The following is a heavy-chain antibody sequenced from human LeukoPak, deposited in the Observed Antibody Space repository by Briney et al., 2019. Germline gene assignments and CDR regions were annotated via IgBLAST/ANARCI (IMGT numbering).Heavy chain of an antibody. Sequence: SETLSLTCAVSGYSISSSNYWAWIRQPPGKGLEWIGHIYYSGSIYYNPSLKSRVTMSVDTSKNQFSLKLSSVTPADTAVYYCARVVPAAMSESFDYWGQGTLVTVSS. CDR1: GYSISSSNY. CDR2: IYYSGSI. D-gene: IGHD2-2*01. V-gene: IGHV4-28*05. J-gene: IGHJ4*02. CDR3: ARVVPAAMSESFDY.